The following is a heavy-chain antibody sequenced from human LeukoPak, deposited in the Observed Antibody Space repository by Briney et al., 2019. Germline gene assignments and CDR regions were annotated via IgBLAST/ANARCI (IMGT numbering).Heavy chain of an antibody. CDR2: INSDGSST. Sequence: GGSLRLSCAVSGFTSSDYWMHWVRQAPGKGLVWVSRINSDGSSTSYADSVKGRFTISRDNAKNTLYLQMNSLRAEDTAVYYCARANYYGSGRAAFDIWGQGTMVTVSS. J-gene: IGHJ3*02. CDR3: ARANYYGSGRAAFDI. D-gene: IGHD3-10*01. V-gene: IGHV3-74*01. CDR1: GFTSSDYW.